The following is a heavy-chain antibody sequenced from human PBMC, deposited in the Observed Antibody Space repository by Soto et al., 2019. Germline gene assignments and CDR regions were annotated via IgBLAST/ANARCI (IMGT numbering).Heavy chain of an antibody. CDR3: ASHARGYCSGGSCYLDY. D-gene: IGHD2-15*01. Sequence: QLQLQESGPGLVKPSETLSLTCTVSGGSISSSSYYWGWIRQPPGKGLAWIGRIYYRGSTYYNPSLKSRVTISVDTSKNPFSLKLSSVTAADTAVYYCASHARGYCSGGSCYLDYWGQGTLVTVSS. CDR1: GGSISSSSYY. J-gene: IGHJ4*02. V-gene: IGHV4-39*01. CDR2: IYYRGST.